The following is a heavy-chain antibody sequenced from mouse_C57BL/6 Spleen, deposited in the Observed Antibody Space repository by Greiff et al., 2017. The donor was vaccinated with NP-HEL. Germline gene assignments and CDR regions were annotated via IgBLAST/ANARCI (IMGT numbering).Heavy chain of an antibody. CDR2: ISYSGST. Sequence: EVKLEESGPGMVKPSQSLSLTCTVTGYSITSGYDWHWIRHFPGNKLEWMGYISYSGSTNYNPSLKSRISITHDTSKNHFFLKLNSVTTEDTATYYCARGERRYYAMDYSGEGTSVTVSS. J-gene: IGHJ4*01. CDR1: GYSITSGYD. CDR3: ARGERRYYAMDY. V-gene: IGHV3-1*01.